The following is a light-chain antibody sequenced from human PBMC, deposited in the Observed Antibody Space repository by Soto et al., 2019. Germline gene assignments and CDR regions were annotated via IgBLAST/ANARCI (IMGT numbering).Light chain of an antibody. J-gene: IGLJ2*01. CDR3: AAWDDSLNGPA. Sequence: QSVLSQPPSASGTPGQTVTVSCSGTYSNIGINDVHWYRQLSGTAPQILIYDTSQRATGVPDRFSGSRSGTSASLVISGLQTEDEADYHCAAWDDSLNGPAFGGGTKVTAL. CDR2: DTS. CDR1: YSNIGIND. V-gene: IGLV1-44*01.